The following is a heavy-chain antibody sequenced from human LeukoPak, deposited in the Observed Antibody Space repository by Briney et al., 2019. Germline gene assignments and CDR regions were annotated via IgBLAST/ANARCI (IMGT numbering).Heavy chain of an antibody. J-gene: IGHJ4*02. CDR1: GFTFSSYG. Sequence: GGSLRLSCAASGFTFSSYGMHWVRQAPGKGLEWVAVIWYGGSNKYYADSVKGRFTISRDNSKNTLYLQMNSLRAEDTAVYYCAVPYGSGSYYPLDYWGQGTLVTVSS. V-gene: IGHV3-33*01. CDR2: IWYGGSNK. CDR3: AVPYGSGSYYPLDY. D-gene: IGHD3-10*01.